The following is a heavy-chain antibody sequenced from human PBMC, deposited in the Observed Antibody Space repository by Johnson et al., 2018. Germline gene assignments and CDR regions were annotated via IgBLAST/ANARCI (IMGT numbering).Heavy chain of an antibody. V-gene: IGHV3-33*06. Sequence: QLVESGGGVVQPGRSLRLSCAASGFTFSSYGMHWVRQAPGKGLEWVAVIWYDGSNKYYADSVKGRFTISRDNSKNTLYLQMNSLRAEDTAVYYCAKAPRSDYYDSSGYSEYFQHWGQGTLVTVSS. CDR1: GFTFSSYG. J-gene: IGHJ1*01. CDR3: AKAPRSDYYDSSGYSEYFQH. CDR2: IWYDGSNK. D-gene: IGHD3-22*01.